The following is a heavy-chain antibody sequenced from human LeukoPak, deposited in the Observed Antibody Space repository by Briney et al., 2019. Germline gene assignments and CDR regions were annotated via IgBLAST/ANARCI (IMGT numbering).Heavy chain of an antibody. CDR1: GFTFSSYA. Sequence: PGRSLRLSCAASGFTFSSYAMHWVRQAPGEGLEWVAVISYDGSNKYYADSVKGRFTISRDNSKNTLYLQMNSLRAEDTAVYYCARDGSSGGYVLMGIDYWGQGTLVTLSS. CDR3: ARDGSSGGYVLMGIDY. D-gene: IGHD2-15*01. J-gene: IGHJ4*02. V-gene: IGHV3-30*01. CDR2: ISYDGSNK.